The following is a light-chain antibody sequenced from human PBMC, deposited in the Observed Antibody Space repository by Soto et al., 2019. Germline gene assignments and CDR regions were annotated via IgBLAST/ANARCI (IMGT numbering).Light chain of an antibody. CDR3: QQYNSYPWT. CDR2: DAS. Sequence: DIQMTQSPSTLSASIGDRVTVTCRASQTINNWLAWYQQKPGKAPKLLIYDASTLEGEVPSRIGASGSGTDFTLTITSLQHDDSATYYCQQYNSYPWTFGQGTKVDI. J-gene: IGKJ1*01. V-gene: IGKV1-5*01. CDR1: QTINNW.